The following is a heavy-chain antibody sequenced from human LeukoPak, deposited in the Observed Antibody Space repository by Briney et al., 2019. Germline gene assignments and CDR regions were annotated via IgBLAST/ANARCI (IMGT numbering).Heavy chain of an antibody. V-gene: IGHV3-9*01. CDR2: ISWNSGSI. CDR1: GFTFDDYA. CDR3: AKAPITMPYYGMDV. J-gene: IGHJ6*02. Sequence: GGSLRLSCAASGFTFDDYAMHWVRQAPGKGLEWVSGISWNSGSIGYADSVKGRFIISRDNAKNSLYLQMNSLRAEDTALYYCAKAPITMPYYGMDVWGQGTTVTVSS. D-gene: IGHD3-10*01.